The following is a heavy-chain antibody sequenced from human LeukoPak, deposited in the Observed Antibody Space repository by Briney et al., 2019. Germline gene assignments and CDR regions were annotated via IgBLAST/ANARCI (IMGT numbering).Heavy chain of an antibody. Sequence: PGGSLRLSCAASGFTFSTYNMNWVRQAPGKGLEWVSSITSSSRYIYYADSVKGRFTISRDNAKNSLYLQMDSLRAEDTAVYYCASLYSSGWYEGYYYYMDVWGKGTTVTVSS. V-gene: IGHV3-21*01. J-gene: IGHJ6*03. D-gene: IGHD6-19*01. CDR2: ITSSSRYI. CDR1: GFTFSTYN. CDR3: ASLYSSGWYEGYYYYMDV.